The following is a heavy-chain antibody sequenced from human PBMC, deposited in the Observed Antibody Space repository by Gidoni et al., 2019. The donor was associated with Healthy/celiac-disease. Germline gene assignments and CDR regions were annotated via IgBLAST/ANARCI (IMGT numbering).Heavy chain of an antibody. D-gene: IGHD5-18*01. Sequence: QVQLVQYGAEVTKPGSSVKVSCKASGGTFSSYAISWVRQAPGQGLEWMGGIIPSFGIANYAQKFQGRVTITADKSTSTAYMELSSLRSEDTAVYYCARVVGDTAMVIRGNWFDPWGQGTLVTVSS. CDR2: IIPSFGIA. CDR1: GGTFSSYA. J-gene: IGHJ5*02. V-gene: IGHV1-69*17. CDR3: ARVVGDTAMVIRGNWFDP.